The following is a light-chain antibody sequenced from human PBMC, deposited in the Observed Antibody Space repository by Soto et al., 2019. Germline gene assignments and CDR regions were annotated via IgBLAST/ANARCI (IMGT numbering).Light chain of an antibody. J-gene: IGLJ1*01. CDR1: SSDVGGYNY. Sequence: QSALTQPASVSGSPGQSITISCTGTSSDVGGYNYVSWYQQHPGKAPKLMNYDVSNRPSGVSNRFSGSKSGNTASLTISGLQAADEADYYCSSYTSSSTYVFGTGTKLTVL. CDR2: DVS. V-gene: IGLV2-14*01. CDR3: SSYTSSSTYV.